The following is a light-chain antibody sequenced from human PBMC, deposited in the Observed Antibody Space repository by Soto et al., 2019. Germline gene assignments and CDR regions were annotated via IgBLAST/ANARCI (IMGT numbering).Light chain of an antibody. CDR3: QQYNDNWT. Sequence: PSTLSASVGDRVTITCRASQSISSWLAWYQQKPGKAPKLLIYKASTLQSGVPSRFSGSGSGTEFTLAISSLQPDDSATYYCQQYNDNWTFGQGTKVDIK. J-gene: IGKJ1*01. CDR2: KAS. V-gene: IGKV1-5*03. CDR1: QSISSW.